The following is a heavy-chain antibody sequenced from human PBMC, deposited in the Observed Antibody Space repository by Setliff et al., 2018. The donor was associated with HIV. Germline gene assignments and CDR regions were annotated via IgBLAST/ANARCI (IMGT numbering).Heavy chain of an antibody. CDR1: GYTFTRYA. CDR3: ARDRDSLLIGYTPNNWFDP. D-gene: IGHD6-13*01. V-gene: IGHV1-3*01. CDR2: INADNGDT. J-gene: IGHJ5*02. Sequence: ASVKVSCKASGYTFTRYAIHWLRQAPGQSLEWMGWINADNGDTKYSQKFQGRLTITRDTSANTVHMELSSLRSEDTAVFYCARDRDSLLIGYTPNNWFDPWGQGTLVTVSS.